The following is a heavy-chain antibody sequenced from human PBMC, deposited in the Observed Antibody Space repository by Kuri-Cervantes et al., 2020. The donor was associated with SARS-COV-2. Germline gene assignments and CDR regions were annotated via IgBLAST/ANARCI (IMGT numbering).Heavy chain of an antibody. CDR3: ARAGYSGSYSNYFDY. Sequence: GSLRLSCAVYGGSFSGYYWSWIRQPPGKGLEWIGYIYYSGSTNYNPSLKSRVTISVDTSKNQFSLKLSSVTAADTAVYYCARAGYSGSYSNYFDYWGQGTLVTVSS. V-gene: IGHV4-59*01. CDR1: GGSFSGYY. CDR2: IYYSGST. D-gene: IGHD1-26*01. J-gene: IGHJ4*02.